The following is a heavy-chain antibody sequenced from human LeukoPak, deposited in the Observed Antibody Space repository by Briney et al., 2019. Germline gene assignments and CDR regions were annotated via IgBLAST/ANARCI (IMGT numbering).Heavy chain of an antibody. J-gene: IGHJ5*02. V-gene: IGHV1-2*02. CDR2: INPNSGGT. CDR3: ARDHFYGPWSIAVAGQGWFDP. CDR1: GYTFTGYY. D-gene: IGHD6-19*01. Sequence: ASVKVSCKASGYTFTGYYMHWVRQAPGQGLEWMGWINPNSGGTNYAQKFQGRVTMTRDTSISTAYMELSRLRSDDTAVYYCARDHFYGPWSIAVAGQGWFDPWGQGTLVTVSS.